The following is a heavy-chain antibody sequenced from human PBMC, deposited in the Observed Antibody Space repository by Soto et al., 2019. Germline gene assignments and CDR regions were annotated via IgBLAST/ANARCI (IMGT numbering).Heavy chain of an antibody. Sequence: QLQLQESGPGLVKPSETLSLTCTVSGGSISTSSYYWGWIRQPPGKGLEWIGSFYFTGNTYYNPYLESRVTISVDRSKNQFSLKMSSVTAADTAVYYCASRPVSSNFWSGSNYYYYMEVWGKGTTVTVSS. CDR1: GGSISTSSYY. J-gene: IGHJ6*03. CDR3: ASRPVSSNFWSGSNYYYYMEV. V-gene: IGHV4-39*01. CDR2: FYFTGNT. D-gene: IGHD3-3*01.